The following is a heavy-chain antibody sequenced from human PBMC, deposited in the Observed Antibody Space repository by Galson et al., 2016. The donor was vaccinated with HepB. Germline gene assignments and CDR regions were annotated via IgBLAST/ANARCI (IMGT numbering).Heavy chain of an antibody. D-gene: IGHD2-2*01. Sequence: SVKVSCKASNYTFTSYGISWVRQAPGQGLEWMGWISAYNGNTNYAQKLQGSVTMTTDTSTSTAYMEVRSLSSDATAVYYCARGDLGYCSSTSCYDGNYYYYGMDVWGQGTTVTVSS. CDR1: NYTFTSYG. J-gene: IGHJ6*02. CDR2: ISAYNGNT. CDR3: ARGDLGYCSSTSCYDGNYYYYGMDV. V-gene: IGHV1-18*01.